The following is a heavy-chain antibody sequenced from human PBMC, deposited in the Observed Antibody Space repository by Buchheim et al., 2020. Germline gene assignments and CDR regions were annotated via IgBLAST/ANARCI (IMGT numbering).Heavy chain of an antibody. CDR3: VGDPPNSGYAFDI. V-gene: IGHV3-33*01. J-gene: IGHJ3*02. CDR1: GFAFKTYG. Sequence: QVQLVESGGGVVQPGRSLRPSCAASGFAFKTYGMHWVRQAPGKGLEWVAFIWFDVIPKYYADSVKGRFTISRDNSTNQLFLQMNSLRVEDTAVFYCVGDPPNSGYAFDIWGQGT. D-gene: IGHD1-26*01. CDR2: IWFDVIPK.